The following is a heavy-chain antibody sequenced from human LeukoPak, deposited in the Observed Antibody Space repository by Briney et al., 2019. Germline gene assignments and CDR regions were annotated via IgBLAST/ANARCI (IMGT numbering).Heavy chain of an antibody. CDR3: AKDRPNYYETNGHYYRRDGDY. V-gene: IGHV3-23*01. CDR2: ISGSGGST. Sequence: GGSLRLSCAASGFTFTSYAMSWVRQAPGKGLEWISAISGSGGSTYYADSVKGRFTISRDNSRNTLYLQMNSLRAEDTAIYYCAKDRPNYYETNGHYYRRDGDYWGQGTLVTVSS. CDR1: GFTFTSYA. J-gene: IGHJ4*02. D-gene: IGHD3-22*01.